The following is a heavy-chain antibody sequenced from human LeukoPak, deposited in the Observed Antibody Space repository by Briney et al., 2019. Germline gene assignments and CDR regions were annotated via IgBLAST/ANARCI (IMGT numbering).Heavy chain of an antibody. D-gene: IGHD5-24*01. CDR2: IYYSGST. CDR1: GGSISSYY. CDR3: ARAVEMATITSPYFDY. Sequence: SETLSLTCTVFGGSISSYYWSWIRQPPGKGLEWIGYIYYSGSTNYNPSLKSRVTISVDTSKNQFSLKLSSVTAADTAVYYCARAVEMATITSPYFDYWGQGTLVTVSS. J-gene: IGHJ4*02. V-gene: IGHV4-59*01.